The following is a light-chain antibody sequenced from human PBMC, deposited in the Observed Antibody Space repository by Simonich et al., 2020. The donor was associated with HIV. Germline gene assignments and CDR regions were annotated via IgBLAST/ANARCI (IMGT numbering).Light chain of an antibody. CDR3: QQSFSDPRT. J-gene: IGKJ1*01. Sequence: DIQMTQSPSSLSASVGDRVTITCRASQSIRSFLNWYQQKPGKAPKLLIYAASSLQSGVPSRFSGSGSGTDFTLTISSLQPEDFATYYCQQSFSDPRTFGPGTKVEIK. CDR1: QSIRSF. V-gene: IGKV1-39*01. CDR2: AAS.